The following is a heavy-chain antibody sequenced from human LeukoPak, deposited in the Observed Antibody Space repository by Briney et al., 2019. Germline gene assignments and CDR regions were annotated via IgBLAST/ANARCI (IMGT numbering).Heavy chain of an antibody. J-gene: IGHJ4*02. CDR1: GYTFTGYY. CDR3: ANLGSSFNDFDY. Sequence: ASVTVSCKASGYTFTGYYMHWVRQAPGQGREWMGWINPNSGGTNYAQKSQGRVTMTRDTSISTAYMELSRLRSDDTAVYYCANLGSSFNDFDYWGQGTLVTVSS. CDR2: INPNSGGT. D-gene: IGHD6-13*01. V-gene: IGHV1-2*02.